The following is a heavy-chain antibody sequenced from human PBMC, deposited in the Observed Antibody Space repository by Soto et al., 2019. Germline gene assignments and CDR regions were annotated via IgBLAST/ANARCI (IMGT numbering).Heavy chain of an antibody. V-gene: IGHV4-59*08. J-gene: IGHJ6*02. CDR2: MYHSGSA. CDR3: ARHLIVGSATSKFYYGMDV. Sequence: PSETLSLTCTVSGDSISRYYWSWIRQPPGKELEWIGYMYHSGSANYNPSLKSRVTMAVDTSKNQFSLNLNSVTAADTAVYYCARHLIVGSATSKFYYGMDVWGQGTTVTVSS. CDR1: GDSISRYY. D-gene: IGHD1-26*01.